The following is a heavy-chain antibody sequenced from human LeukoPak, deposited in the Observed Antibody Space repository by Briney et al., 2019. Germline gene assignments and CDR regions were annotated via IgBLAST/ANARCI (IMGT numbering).Heavy chain of an antibody. CDR2: ISAYNGNT. CDR1: GYTFTSYG. D-gene: IGHD6-13*01. CDR3: ARDYGYSSSWYYLDYYYYYMDV. J-gene: IGHJ6*03. V-gene: IGHV1-18*01. Sequence: ASVKVSCKASGYTFTSYGISWVRQAPGQGLEWMGWISAYNGNTNYAQKLQGRVTMTTDTPTSTAYMELRSLRSDDTAVYYCARDYGYSSSWYYLDYYYYYMDVWGKGTTVTISS.